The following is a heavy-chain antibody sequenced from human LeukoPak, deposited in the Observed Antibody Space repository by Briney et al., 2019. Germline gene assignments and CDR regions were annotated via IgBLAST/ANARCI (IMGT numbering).Heavy chain of an antibody. V-gene: IGHV4-59*01. CDR2: IYYSGST. CDR1: GGPISSYY. D-gene: IGHD1-26*01. J-gene: IGHJ4*02. CDR3: ARVGALGGYFDY. Sequence: PSETLSLTCTVSGGPISSYYWSWIRQPPGKGLEWIGYIYYSGSTNYNPSLKSRVTISVDTSKNQFSLKLSSVTAADTAVYYCARVGALGGYFDYWGQGTLVTVSS.